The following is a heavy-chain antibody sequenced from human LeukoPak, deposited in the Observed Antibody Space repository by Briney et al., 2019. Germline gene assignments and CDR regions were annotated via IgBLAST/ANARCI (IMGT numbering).Heavy chain of an antibody. CDR2: IYYSGST. CDR3: ARSGYYYDSSDYSRFDY. J-gene: IGHJ4*02. Sequence: SETLSLTSTVSGSSISSFYWSWIRQPPGKGLEWIGYIYYSGSTNYNPSLKSRLTISVDTSKNQFSLKLSSVTAADTAVYYCARSGYYYDSSDYSRFDYWGQGTLVTVSS. D-gene: IGHD3-22*01. CDR1: GSSISSFY. V-gene: IGHV4-59*01.